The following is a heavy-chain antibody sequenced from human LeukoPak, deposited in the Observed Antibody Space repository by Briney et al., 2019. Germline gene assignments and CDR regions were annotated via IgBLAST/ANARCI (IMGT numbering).Heavy chain of an antibody. D-gene: IGHD3-10*01. V-gene: IGHV4-4*07. CDR2: IYTSGST. CDR3: ARSYYYGSGSYRRYYFDY. Sequence: KPSETLSLTCTVSGGSISSYYWSWIRQPAGKGLEWIGRIYTSGSTNYNPSLKSRVTMSVDTSKNQFSLKLGSVTAADTAVYYCARSYYYGSGSYRRYYFDYWGQGTLVTVSS. CDR1: GGSISSYY. J-gene: IGHJ4*02.